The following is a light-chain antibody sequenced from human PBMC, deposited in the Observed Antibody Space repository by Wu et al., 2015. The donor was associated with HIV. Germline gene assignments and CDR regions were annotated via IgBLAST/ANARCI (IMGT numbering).Light chain of an antibody. CDR2: DAS. Sequence: DIVLTQSPAILSLSPGQRATLSCRASQSVTSYLAWYQQKPGQAPRLLMYDASTRASGTPVRFGGSGSGTDFTLTISSLEPEDFAIYYCQQRSNWPLTFGPGTRLE. J-gene: IGKJ5*01. V-gene: IGKV3-11*01. CDR1: QSVTSY. CDR3: QQRSNWPLT.